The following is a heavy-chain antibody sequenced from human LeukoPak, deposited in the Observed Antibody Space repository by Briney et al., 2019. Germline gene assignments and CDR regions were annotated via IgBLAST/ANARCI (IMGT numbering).Heavy chain of an antibody. J-gene: IGHJ4*02. D-gene: IGHD6-13*01. CDR2: TKCRSKWYN. CDR1: GDSVSRNSAA. CDR3: ARGVRDYSSSWYEK. V-gene: IGHV6-1*01. Sequence: SQTLSLTCAISGDSVSRNSAAWNWIRQSPSRGLERLGRTKCRSKWYNDYALSVKRRVAISPDTSKSQFSLQLNSVTPEDTAVYYCARGVRDYSSSWYEKWGQGTLVTVSS.